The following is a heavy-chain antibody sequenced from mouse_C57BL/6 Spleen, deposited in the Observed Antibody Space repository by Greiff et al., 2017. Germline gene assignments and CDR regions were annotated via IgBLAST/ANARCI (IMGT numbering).Heavy chain of an antibody. J-gene: IGHJ4*01. Sequence: SGAELVKPGASVKISCKASGYAFSSYWMNWVKQRPGKGLEWIGQIYPGDGDTNYNGKFKGKATLTADKSSSTAYMQLSSLTSEDSAVYFCARNYYGSSFYAMDYWGQGTSVTVSS. V-gene: IGHV1-80*01. CDR2: IYPGDGDT. D-gene: IGHD1-1*01. CDR1: GYAFSSYW. CDR3: ARNYYGSSFYAMDY.